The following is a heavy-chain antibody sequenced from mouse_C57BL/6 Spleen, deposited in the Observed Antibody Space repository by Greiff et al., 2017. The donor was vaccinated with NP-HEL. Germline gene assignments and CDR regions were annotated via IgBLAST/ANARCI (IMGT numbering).Heavy chain of an antibody. J-gene: IGHJ2*01. CDR3: TRGTLGY. V-gene: IGHV1-15*01. CDR1: GYTFTDYE. D-gene: IGHD2-14*01. Sequence: QVQLKQSGAELVRPGASVTLSCKASGYTFTDYEMHWVKQTPVHGLEWIGAIDPETGGTAYNQKFKGKAILTADKSSSTAYMELRSLTSEDSAVYYCTRGTLGYWGQGTTLTVSS. CDR2: IDPETGGT.